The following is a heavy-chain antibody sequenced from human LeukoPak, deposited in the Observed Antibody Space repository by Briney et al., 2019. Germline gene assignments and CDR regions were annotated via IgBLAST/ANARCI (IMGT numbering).Heavy chain of an antibody. J-gene: IGHJ3*02. D-gene: IGHD2-15*01. Sequence: KSGGSLRLSCAASGFTFSSYSMNWVRQAPGKGLEWVSSISSSSSYIYYADSVKGRFTISRDNAKNSLYLQMNSLRAEDTAVYYCARAGRYCSGGSCSSRNPVDAFDIWGQGTMVTVSS. CDR1: GFTFSSYS. CDR2: ISSSSSYI. CDR3: ARAGRYCSGGSCSSRNPVDAFDI. V-gene: IGHV3-21*01.